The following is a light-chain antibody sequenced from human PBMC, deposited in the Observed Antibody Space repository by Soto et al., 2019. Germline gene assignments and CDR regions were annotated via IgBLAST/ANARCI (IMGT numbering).Light chain of an antibody. CDR1: SSDVGSYNL. Sequence: QSALTQPASVSGSPGQSITISCTGTSSDVGSYNLVSWFQQHPGKAPKLIISEDTKSPSGVSNRFSGSKSGNTASLTISGLQADDEADYYCCSYAGSSGWLFGGGTKLTVL. V-gene: IGLV2-23*01. CDR3: CSYAGSSGWL. CDR2: EDT. J-gene: IGLJ3*02.